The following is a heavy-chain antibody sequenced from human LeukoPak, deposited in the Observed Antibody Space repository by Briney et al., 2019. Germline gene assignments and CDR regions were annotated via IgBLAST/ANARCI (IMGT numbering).Heavy chain of an antibody. CDR2: IYSGGST. Sequence: PGGSLRLSCAASGFTVSSNYMSWVRQAPGKGLEWVSVIYSGGSTYYADSVKGRFTISRDNSKNTLYLQMNSLRAEDTAVYYCARDCSSTSCYDVWGKGTTVTISS. V-gene: IGHV3-66*01. J-gene: IGHJ6*04. CDR1: GFTVSSNY. D-gene: IGHD2-2*01. CDR3: ARDCSSTSCYDV.